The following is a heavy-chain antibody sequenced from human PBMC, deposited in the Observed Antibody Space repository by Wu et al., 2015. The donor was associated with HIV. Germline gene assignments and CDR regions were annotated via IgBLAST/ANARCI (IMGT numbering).Heavy chain of an antibody. D-gene: IGHD3-10*01. CDR3: VTSSVAHYRRRSYYYHGR. Sequence: QVQLVQSGAEVKKPGASVKVSCKASGYFFSGYGMSWVRQAPGQGLEWMGWISAKNGDTNYAQNFQGRVTMTTGDIHESQPIWDLRSLRSDDTAVYYCVTSSVAHYRRRSYYYHGRLGQRDHSHRLL. CDR2: ISAKNGDT. J-gene: IGHJ6*03. V-gene: IGHV1-18*01. CDR1: GYFFSGYG.